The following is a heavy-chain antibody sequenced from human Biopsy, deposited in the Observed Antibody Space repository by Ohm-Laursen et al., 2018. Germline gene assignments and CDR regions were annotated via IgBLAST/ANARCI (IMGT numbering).Heavy chain of an antibody. Sequence: SLRLSCAASGFSYSDYYMTWIRQTPGKGLQWISYISSGGNTKYYADSVKGRFTISRDNAKNLLYLEMTSLRAEDTAVYYCATDGGYCAESNCYQGVGPWGQGALVTVSS. D-gene: IGHD2-8*02. CDR3: ATDGGYCAESNCYQGVGP. V-gene: IGHV3-11*01. CDR2: ISSGGNTK. J-gene: IGHJ4*03. CDR1: GFSYSDYY.